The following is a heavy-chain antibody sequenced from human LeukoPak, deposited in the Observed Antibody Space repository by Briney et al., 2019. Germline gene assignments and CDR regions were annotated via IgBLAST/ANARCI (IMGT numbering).Heavy chain of an antibody. V-gene: IGHV3-30-3*01. CDR2: ISYDGSNK. J-gene: IGHJ3*02. D-gene: IGHD3-22*01. CDR1: GFTFSSYA. Sequence: GGSLRLSCAASGFTFSSYAMHWVRQAPGKGLEWVAVISYDGSNKYYADSVKGRFTISRDNSKNTLYLQMNSLRAEDTAVYYCAREDSITMIVVVPERAFDIWGQGTMVTVSS. CDR3: AREDSITMIVVVPERAFDI.